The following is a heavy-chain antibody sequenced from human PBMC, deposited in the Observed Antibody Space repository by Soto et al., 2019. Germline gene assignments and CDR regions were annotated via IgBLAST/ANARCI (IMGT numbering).Heavy chain of an antibody. J-gene: IGHJ6*02. CDR3: ARHHVGDSGDGYYYYGMDV. D-gene: IGHD4-17*01. CDR1: GGTFSSYA. Sequence: QVQLVQSGAEVKKPGSSVKVSCKASGGTFSSYAISWVRQAPGQGLEWMGGIIPIFGTANYAQKFQGRVTITADESTSTAYMELSSLRSEDTAEYYCARHHVGDSGDGYYYYGMDVWGQGTTVTVSS. V-gene: IGHV1-69*01. CDR2: IIPIFGTA.